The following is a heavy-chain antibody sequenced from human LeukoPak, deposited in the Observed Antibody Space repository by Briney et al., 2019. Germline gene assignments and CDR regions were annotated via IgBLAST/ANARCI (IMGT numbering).Heavy chain of an antibody. CDR1: GFTFSDHY. CDR2: TRNKANSYTT. CDR3: ARGSRGYSGYDYDYYYYYYMDV. Sequence: PGGSLRLSCAASGFTFSDHYMDWVRQAPGKGLEWVGRTRNKANSYTTEYAASVKGRFTISRDDSKNSLYLQTNSLKTEDTAVYYCARGSRGYSGYDYDYYYYYYMDVWGKGTTVTVSS. V-gene: IGHV3-72*01. D-gene: IGHD5-12*01. J-gene: IGHJ6*03.